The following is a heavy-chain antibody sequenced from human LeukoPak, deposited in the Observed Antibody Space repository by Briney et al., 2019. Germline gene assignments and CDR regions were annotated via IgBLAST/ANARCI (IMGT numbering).Heavy chain of an antibody. CDR1: GYSFTSHW. CDR2: IDLGDSDT. D-gene: IGHD4-17*01. V-gene: IGHV5-51*01. J-gene: IGHJ4*02. Sequence: GESLKISCKSSGYSFTSHWIGWVRQMPGKGLEWMGIIDLGDSDTRYSPSFQGQVTISADKSISTAYLQWSSLKASDTAMYYCARHGGYGDYTSGYFDYWGQGTLVTVSS. CDR3: ARHGGYGDYTSGYFDY.